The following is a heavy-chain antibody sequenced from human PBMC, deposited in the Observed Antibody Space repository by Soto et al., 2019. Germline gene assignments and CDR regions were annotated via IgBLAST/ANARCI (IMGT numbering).Heavy chain of an antibody. CDR3: AHEMEWMLQIFKP. J-gene: IGHJ5*02. CDR2: IFYSGTT. D-gene: IGHD3-3*01. V-gene: IGHV4-39*01. Sequence: ASETLSLTCTVSGGSISSSGNHWGWIRQPPGKGLEWIASIFYSGTTYYNPSLKSRVTISVDTFKNQFSLKVNSVTAADTAVYYCAHEMEWMLQIFKPWGQGILVTVSS. CDR1: GGSISSSGNH.